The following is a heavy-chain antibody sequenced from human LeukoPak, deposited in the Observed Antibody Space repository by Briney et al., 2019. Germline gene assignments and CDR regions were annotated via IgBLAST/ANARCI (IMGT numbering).Heavy chain of an antibody. CDR1: GFTFSSYA. Sequence: PGGSLRLSCAASGFTFSSYAMSWVRQAPGKGLEWVSAISGSGGSTYYADSVKGRFTISRDNSKNTLYLQMNSLRAKDTAVYYCARGGRDSSGFDYWGQGTLVTVSS. CDR3: ARGGRDSSGFDY. V-gene: IGHV3-23*01. CDR2: ISGSGGST. D-gene: IGHD3-22*01. J-gene: IGHJ4*02.